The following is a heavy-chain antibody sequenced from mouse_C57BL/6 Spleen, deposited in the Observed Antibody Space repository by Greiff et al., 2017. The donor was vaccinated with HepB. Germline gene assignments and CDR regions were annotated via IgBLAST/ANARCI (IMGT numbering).Heavy chain of an antibody. V-gene: IGHV1-76*01. CDR3: ARSGDYYGSSAYWYFDV. CDR1: GYTFTDYY. D-gene: IGHD1-1*01. J-gene: IGHJ1*03. Sequence: VKLMESGAELVRPGASVKLSCKASGYTFTDYYINWVKQRPGQGLEWIARIYPGSGNTYYNEKFKGKATLTADKSSSTAYMQLSSLTSEDSAVYFCARSGDYYGSSAYWYFDVWGTGTTVTVSS. CDR2: IYPGSGNT.